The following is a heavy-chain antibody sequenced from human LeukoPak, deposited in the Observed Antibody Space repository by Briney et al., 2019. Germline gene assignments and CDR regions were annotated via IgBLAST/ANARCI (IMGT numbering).Heavy chain of an antibody. CDR1: GGTFSSYA. CDR2: IIPIFGTA. Sequence: ASVKVSCKASGGTFSSYAISWLRQAPGQGLEWMGRIIPIFGTANYAQKFQGRVTITTDESTSTAYMELSSLRSEDTAVYYCARDWTTVTLFRQDHNWFDPWGQGTQVTVSS. D-gene: IGHD4-17*01. V-gene: IGHV1-69*05. J-gene: IGHJ5*02. CDR3: ARDWTTVTLFRQDHNWFDP.